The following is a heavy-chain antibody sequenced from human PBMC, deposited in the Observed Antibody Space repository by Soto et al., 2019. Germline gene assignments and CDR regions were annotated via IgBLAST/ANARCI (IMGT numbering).Heavy chain of an antibody. Sequence: PSETLSLTCAVYGGSFSGYYWSWIRQPPGKGLEWIGEINHSGSTNYNPSLKSRVTISVDTSKNQFSLKLSSVTAADTAVYYCARGPPLYILTGYLYYYGMDVWGQGTTVTVSS. CDR1: GGSFSGYY. D-gene: IGHD3-9*01. J-gene: IGHJ6*02. CDR2: INHSGST. V-gene: IGHV4-34*01. CDR3: ARGPPLYILTGYLYYYGMDV.